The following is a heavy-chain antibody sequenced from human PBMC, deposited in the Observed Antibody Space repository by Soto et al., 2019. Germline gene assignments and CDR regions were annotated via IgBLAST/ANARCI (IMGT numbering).Heavy chain of an antibody. CDR1: GCTFSSYA. CDR2: IIPIFGTA. V-gene: IGHV1-69*13. CDR3: ARSREMAARRNNAFDI. D-gene: IGHD6-6*01. J-gene: IGHJ3*02. Sequence: SVKVSCKASGCTFSSYAISCVRQAPGQGLEWMGGIIPIFGTANHAQKFQGRVTIPADESTSTAYMELSSLRSEDTAVYYCARSREMAARRNNAFDIWGQGTMVTVSS.